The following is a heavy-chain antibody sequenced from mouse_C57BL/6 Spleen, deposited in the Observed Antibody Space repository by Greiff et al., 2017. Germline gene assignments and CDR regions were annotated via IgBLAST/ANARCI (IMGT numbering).Heavy chain of an antibody. CDR2: INPNNGGN. Sequence: EVQLQQSGPELVKPGASVKMSCKASGYTFTDYNMHWVKQSHGKSLEWIGYINPNNGGNSYTQKFKGKATLTVNKSSSTAYMELRSLTSEDSAVYYCANYYGSGDWYFDVWGTGTTVTVSS. CDR1: GYTFTDYN. D-gene: IGHD1-1*01. V-gene: IGHV1-22*01. J-gene: IGHJ1*03. CDR3: ANYYGSGDWYFDV.